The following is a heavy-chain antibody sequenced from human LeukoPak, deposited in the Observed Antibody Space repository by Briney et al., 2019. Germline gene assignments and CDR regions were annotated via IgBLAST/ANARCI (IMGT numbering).Heavy chain of an antibody. Sequence: PSETLSLTCAVYGGSFSGYCWSWIRQPPGKGLEWIGYVYNSGNTNYNPSLKSRVTISVDTSKNQFSLKLSSVTAADTAVYYCARRGYYMDVWGKGITVTVSS. J-gene: IGHJ6*03. V-gene: IGHV4-59*01. CDR2: VYNSGNT. CDR1: GGSFSGYC. CDR3: ARRGYYMDV.